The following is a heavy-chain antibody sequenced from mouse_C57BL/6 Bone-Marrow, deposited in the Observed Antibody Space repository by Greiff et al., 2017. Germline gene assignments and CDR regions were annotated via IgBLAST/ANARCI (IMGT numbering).Heavy chain of an antibody. Sequence: EVQGVESGGDLVKPGGSLKLSCAASGFTFSSYGLSWVRQTPDKRLEWVATISSGGSYTYYPDSVKGRFTFSRDNAKNTLYLQMSSLKSEDTAMYYCARQGNYARDYWGQGTSVTVSS. CDR2: ISSGGSYT. J-gene: IGHJ4*01. V-gene: IGHV5-6*01. CDR1: GFTFSSYG. CDR3: ARQGNYARDY.